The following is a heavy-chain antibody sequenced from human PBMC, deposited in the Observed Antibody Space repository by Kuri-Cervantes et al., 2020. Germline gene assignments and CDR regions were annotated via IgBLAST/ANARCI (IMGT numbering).Heavy chain of an antibody. J-gene: IGHJ6*02. CDR2: IYYSGST. CDR3: AREERPPRRGGRDGYNFDYYYYGMDV. Sequence: SETLSLTCTVSGGSISSSSYYWGWIRQPPGKGLEWIGSIYYSGSTYYNPSLKSRVTISVDTSKNQFSLKLSSVTAEDTAVYYCAREERPPRRGGRDGYNFDYYYYGMDVWGQGTTVTVSS. V-gene: IGHV4-39*07. D-gene: IGHD5-24*01. CDR1: GGSISSSSYY.